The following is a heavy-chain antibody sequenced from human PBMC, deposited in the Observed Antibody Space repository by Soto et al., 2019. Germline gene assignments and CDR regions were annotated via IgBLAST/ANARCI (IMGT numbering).Heavy chain of an antibody. D-gene: IGHD3-16*01. Sequence: HVQLAESGGGVVQPGRSLRLSCAASGFSFSSCGMHWVRQAPGKGLEWVAFIADDGSNKKYIDSVKGRYTISRDNSKNTLYLQMNSLIAEDTAVYYCAKLPPQEDDYVWGSLDSAYWGQGTLVTVSS. CDR3: AKLPPQEDDYVWGSLDSAY. J-gene: IGHJ4*02. CDR1: GFSFSSCG. V-gene: IGHV3-30*18. CDR2: IADDGSNK.